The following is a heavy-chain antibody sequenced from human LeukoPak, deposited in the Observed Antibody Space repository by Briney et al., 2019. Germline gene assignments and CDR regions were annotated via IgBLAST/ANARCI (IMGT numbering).Heavy chain of an antibody. V-gene: IGHV3-30*02. J-gene: IGHJ4*02. CDR3: AKDMDAGGYGSGSYFDY. CDR1: GFTFDDYT. Sequence: GGSLRLSCAASGFTFDDYTMHWVRQAPGKGLEWVAFIRYDGSNKYYADSVKGRFTISRDNSKNTLSLQMNSLRVEDTAVYYCAKDMDAGGYGSGSYFDYWGQGTLVTVSS. CDR2: IRYDGSNK. D-gene: IGHD3-10*01.